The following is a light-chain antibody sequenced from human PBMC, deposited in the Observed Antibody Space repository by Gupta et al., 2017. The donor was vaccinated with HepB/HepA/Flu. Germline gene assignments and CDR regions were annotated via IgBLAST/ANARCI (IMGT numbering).Light chain of an antibody. Sequence: EIVLTQSPGTLSLSPGERVTLSCRASQSVRNDWLAWYQHKPGQAPNLLFYTSSESAPGISDRFSGRGYVKDFTLTSSRRETEDCAVYYGQQDRSSITFGGGTKVEIK. CDR1: QSVRNDW. J-gene: IGKJ4*01. V-gene: IGKV3-20*01. CDR3: QQDRSSIT. CDR2: TSS.